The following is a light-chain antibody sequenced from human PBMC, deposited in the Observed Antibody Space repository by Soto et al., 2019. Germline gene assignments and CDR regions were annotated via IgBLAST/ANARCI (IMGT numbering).Light chain of an antibody. J-gene: IGKJ2*01. CDR1: QDIKTY. V-gene: IGKV1-9*01. CDR2: GTF. CDR3: QQYYSSPFT. Sequence: IQLTQSPSSLSASVGDRVSITCRASQDIKTYLAWYQQKRGKAPKLLISGTFTLQSGVPSRFNGSGSGTDFTLTISRLQPEDFATYYCQQYYSSPFTFGQGTKLEIK.